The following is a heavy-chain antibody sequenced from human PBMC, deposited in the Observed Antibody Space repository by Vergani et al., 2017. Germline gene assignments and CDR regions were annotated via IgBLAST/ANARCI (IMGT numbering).Heavy chain of an antibody. CDR2: ISSDGGST. D-gene: IGHD3-22*01. J-gene: IGHJ4*02. CDR3: AGPQGTSAYYYFGFDY. CDR1: GFTFSTYA. Sequence: EVKLLGSGGGLVKPGGSLRLSCAASGFTFSTYAMTWGGQAPGKGLEWVSTISSDGGSTYYADSVKGLFSISRDNSKNTLSRQMNSLTAAHTAIYYCAGPQGTSAYYYFGFDYWGQGILVTVSS. V-gene: IGHV3-23*01.